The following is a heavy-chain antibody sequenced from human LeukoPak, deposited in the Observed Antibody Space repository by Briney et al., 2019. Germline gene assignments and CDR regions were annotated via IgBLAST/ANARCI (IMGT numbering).Heavy chain of an antibody. CDR2: IYSGGST. CDR1: GFTVSSSY. D-gene: IGHD1-26*01. J-gene: IGHJ4*02. CDR3: ARVEVGARGYDY. V-gene: IGHV3-53*01. Sequence: GGSLRLSCAASGFTVSSSYMSWVRQAPRKGLEWVSVIYSGGSTYYADSVKGRFTISRDNSKNTLYLQMNSLRAEDTAVYYCARVEVGARGYDYWGQGTLVTVSS.